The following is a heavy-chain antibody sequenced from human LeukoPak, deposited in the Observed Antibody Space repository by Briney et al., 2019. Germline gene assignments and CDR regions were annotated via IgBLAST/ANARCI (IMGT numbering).Heavy chain of an antibody. Sequence: ASVKVSCKASGYTFTGYYMHWVRQAPGQGFEWMGCINPNSGDTNYAQKFQGRVTMTRDTSISTAHMELSRLRPDDTAVYYCARANPLYCSSTTCLFDYWGQGTLVTVSS. CDR3: ARANPLYCSSTTCLFDY. D-gene: IGHD2-2*01. CDR2: INPNSGDT. V-gene: IGHV1-2*02. J-gene: IGHJ4*02. CDR1: GYTFTGYY.